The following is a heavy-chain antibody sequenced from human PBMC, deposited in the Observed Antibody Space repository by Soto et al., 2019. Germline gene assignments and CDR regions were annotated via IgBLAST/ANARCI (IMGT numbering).Heavy chain of an antibody. V-gene: IGHV3-15*07. D-gene: IGHD2-15*01. CDR3: SAAAFSGGY. CDR1: GFTFTDAW. J-gene: IGHJ4*02. CDR2: IRSEADGGTI. Sequence: GGSLRLSCAASGFTFTDAWMNWVRQGPGKGLEWVGRIRSEADGGTIDYAAPVKDRFTMSRDDSKNMVYLQMNSLRTEDTGVYYCSAAAFSGGYWGQGTLVTVSS.